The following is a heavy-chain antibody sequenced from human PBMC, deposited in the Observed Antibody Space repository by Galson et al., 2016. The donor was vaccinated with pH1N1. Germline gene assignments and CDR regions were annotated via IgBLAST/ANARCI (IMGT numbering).Heavy chain of an antibody. CDR2: INQDGSQK. D-gene: IGHD6-13*01. CDR1: RFSFSDYW. Sequence: SLRLSCAGSRFSFSDYWMHWVRQAPGKGLEWVANINQDGSQKYYVDSVRGRFTISRDNAKNSLYLQMNSLRAEDKAVYYCARAIGASGAFWGQGTLVTVSS. J-gene: IGHJ4*02. CDR3: ARAIGASGAF. V-gene: IGHV3-7*01.